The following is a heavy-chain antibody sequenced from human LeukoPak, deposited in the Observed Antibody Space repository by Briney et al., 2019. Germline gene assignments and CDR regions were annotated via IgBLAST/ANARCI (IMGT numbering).Heavy chain of an antibody. CDR3: ARLDYSSGWYVGVDY. Sequence: PSETLSLTCTVSGGSISSYYWSWIRQPPGKGLEWIGYIYYSGSTNCNPSLKSRVTISVGTSKNQFSLKLSSVTAADTAVYYCARLDYSSGWYVGVDYWGQGTLVTVSS. CDR1: GGSISSYY. CDR2: IYYSGST. D-gene: IGHD6-19*01. J-gene: IGHJ4*02. V-gene: IGHV4-59*08.